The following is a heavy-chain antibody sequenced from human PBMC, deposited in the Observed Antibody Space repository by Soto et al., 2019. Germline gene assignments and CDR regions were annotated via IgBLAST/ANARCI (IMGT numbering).Heavy chain of an antibody. Sequence: QVQLVQSGAEVKKPGSSVKVSCQASGGTFSSYAITWVRQAPGQGLEWMGGIIPTFGTVNYAQKFQGRVTITADDSTSTAYMELSSPTSKDTAVYYCARSMARGLSQYNWSDPWGQGTLVTVSS. CDR3: ARSMARGLSQYNWSDP. V-gene: IGHV1-69*01. J-gene: IGHJ5*02. CDR1: GGTFSSYA. CDR2: IIPTFGTV. D-gene: IGHD3-10*01.